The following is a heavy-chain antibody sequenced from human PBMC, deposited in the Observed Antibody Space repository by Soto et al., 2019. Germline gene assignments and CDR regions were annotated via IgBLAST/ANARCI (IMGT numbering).Heavy chain of an antibody. CDR1: GFSFSSYA. CDR3: AKDRKIWFGELSFGWFDP. Sequence: GGSLRLSCAASGFSFSSYAMSWVRQAPGKGLEWVSAISGSGGSTYYADSVKGRFTISRDNSKNTLYLQMNSLRAEDTAVYYCAKDRKIWFGELSFGWFDPWGQGTLVTVSS. CDR2: ISGSGGST. D-gene: IGHD3-10*01. J-gene: IGHJ5*02. V-gene: IGHV3-23*01.